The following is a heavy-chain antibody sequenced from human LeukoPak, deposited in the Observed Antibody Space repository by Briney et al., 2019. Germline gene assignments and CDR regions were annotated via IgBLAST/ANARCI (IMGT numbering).Heavy chain of an antibody. J-gene: IGHJ4*02. V-gene: IGHV4-59*01. CDR3: ASGLSSGYCKP. Sequence: PSETLSLTCTVSGGSISSYYWSWIRQPPGKGLEWIGYIFYSGSTNYNPSLKSRVTISVDTSKNQFSLKLSSVTAADAAVYYCASGLSSGYCKPWGQGTLVTVSS. CDR1: GGSISSYY. D-gene: IGHD3-22*01. CDR2: IFYSGST.